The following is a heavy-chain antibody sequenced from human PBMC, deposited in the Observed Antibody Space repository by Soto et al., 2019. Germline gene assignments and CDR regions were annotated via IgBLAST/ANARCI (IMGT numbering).Heavy chain of an antibody. Sequence: PGESLKISCKGSGYSFTSHWIGWVRQMPGKGPEWMGIINPGNSDTTYSLSFQGQVTISADKSISTAYLQWNNLKASDTAMYYCARRYCSGGTCYYFDSWGQGTLVTVSS. CDR1: GYSFTSHW. J-gene: IGHJ4*02. CDR3: ARRYCSGGTCYYFDS. CDR2: INPGNSDT. D-gene: IGHD2-15*01. V-gene: IGHV5-51*01.